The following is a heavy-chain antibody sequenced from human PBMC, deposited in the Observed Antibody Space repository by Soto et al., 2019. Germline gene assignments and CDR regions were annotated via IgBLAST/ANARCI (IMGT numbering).Heavy chain of an antibody. V-gene: IGHV1-69*01. CDR2: IIPIFGTA. J-gene: IGHJ6*02. CDR3: ARGSYGDYYYGMDV. Sequence: KVSCKASGGTFSSYAISWVRQAPGQGLEWMGGIIPIFGTANYAQKFQGRVTITADESTSTAYMELSSLRSEDTAVYYCARGSYGDYYYGMDVWGQGTTVTVSS. CDR1: GGTFSSYA. D-gene: IGHD4-17*01.